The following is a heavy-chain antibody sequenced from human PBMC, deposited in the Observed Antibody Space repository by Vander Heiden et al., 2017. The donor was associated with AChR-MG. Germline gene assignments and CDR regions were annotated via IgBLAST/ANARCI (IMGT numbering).Heavy chain of an antibody. Sequence: EVLLVESGGGLVQPGRSLRLSCAASGFSFDDFGMHWVRQAQGKGLERVSSISGNGGSIAYADSVKGRFTIARDNAKNSLYMQMNSLRPEDTALYFCAKGSSGYSDAFDIWGQGTVVTVSS. J-gene: IGHJ3*02. CDR2: ISGNGGSI. V-gene: IGHV3-9*01. CDR1: GFSFDDFG. D-gene: IGHD3-22*01. CDR3: AKGSSGYSDAFDI.